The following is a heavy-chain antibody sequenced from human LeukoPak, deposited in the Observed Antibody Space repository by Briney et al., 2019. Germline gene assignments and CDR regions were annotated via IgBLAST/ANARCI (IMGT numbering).Heavy chain of an antibody. Sequence: PSETLSLTCTVSGGSISSGGYYWSWIRQHPGKGLEWIGYIYYSGSTYYNPSLKSRVTISVDTSKNQFSLKLSSVTAVDTAVYYCARGSGSSGYYSGFFTFDYWGQGTLVTVSS. CDR2: IYYSGST. CDR3: ARGSGSSGYYSGFFTFDY. J-gene: IGHJ4*02. CDR1: GGSISSGGYY. D-gene: IGHD3-22*01. V-gene: IGHV4-31*03.